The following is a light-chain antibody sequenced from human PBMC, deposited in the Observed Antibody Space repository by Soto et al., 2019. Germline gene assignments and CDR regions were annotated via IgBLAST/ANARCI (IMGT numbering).Light chain of an antibody. J-gene: IGLJ1*01. CDR2: DVS. Sequence: SVLPQPASGSGSPGQSITISCTGTSSDVGGYNYVSWYQQHPGKAPKLMIYDVSNRPSGVSNRFPGSKSGNTASLTISGLQAEDEADYYCSSYTSSSTPGLGTGTKVTV. CDR1: SSDVGGYNY. CDR3: SSYTSSSTPG. V-gene: IGLV2-14*01.